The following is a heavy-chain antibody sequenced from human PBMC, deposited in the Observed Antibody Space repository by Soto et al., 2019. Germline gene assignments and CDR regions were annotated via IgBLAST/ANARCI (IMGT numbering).Heavy chain of an antibody. D-gene: IGHD4-17*01. CDR3: AIGAPGLGDFDI. Sequence: GESLKISCKGCGYSFTSHWITWVRQMPGKGLEYMGRIGPSDSNTNYSPSFQGHVAISADKSISTAYLQWTSLKASDTAMYYCAIGAPGLGDFDIWGQGTMVTVSS. CDR2: IGPSDSNT. CDR1: GYSFTSHW. V-gene: IGHV5-10-1*01. J-gene: IGHJ3*02.